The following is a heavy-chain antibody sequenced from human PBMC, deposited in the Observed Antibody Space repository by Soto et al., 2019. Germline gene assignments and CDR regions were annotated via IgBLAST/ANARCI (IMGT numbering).Heavy chain of an antibody. Sequence: EVQLVESGGGLVKPGGSLRLSCAASGFTFSSYSMNWVRQAPGKGLEWVSSISSSSSYIYYADSVKGRFTISRDNAKNSLYQQMNSVIAEDTAVYYCAGDSRRAIAARPPSGYDYGMDLWGQGTTVTGPS. D-gene: IGHD6-6*01. V-gene: IGHV3-21*01. CDR3: AGDSRRAIAARPPSGYDYGMDL. CDR1: GFTFSSYS. CDR2: ISSSSSYI. J-gene: IGHJ6*02.